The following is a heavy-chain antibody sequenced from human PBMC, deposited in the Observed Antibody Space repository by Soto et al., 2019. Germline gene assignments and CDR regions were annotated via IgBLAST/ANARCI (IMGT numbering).Heavy chain of an antibody. CDR2: FFYGGRT. CDR1: GGSISSPSYN. J-gene: IGHJ4*02. CDR3: ATVASTHFDS. V-gene: IGHV4-39*01. Sequence: QVQLQQSGPGLLKPSETLSLTCTVSGGSISSPSYNWGWVRQPPGQGPVWIGSFFYGGRTHYSPSLESRLSISGDTARSQVSLILPSVTAADTAVYYCATVASTHFDSWGQGALVVVSS. D-gene: IGHD2-21*01.